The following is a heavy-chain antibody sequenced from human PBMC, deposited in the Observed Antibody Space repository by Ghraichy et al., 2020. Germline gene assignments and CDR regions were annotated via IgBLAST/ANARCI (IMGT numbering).Heavy chain of an antibody. CDR3: ARPSACSSTNCYGYMDV. Sequence: SETLSLTCAVYGGSFSGYYWSWIRQPPGKGLEWIGEINHSGSTNYNPSLKSRVTISLDTSKNQFSLKLSSVTAADTAVYYCARPSACSSTNCYGYMDVWGKGTTVTVSS. J-gene: IGHJ6*03. D-gene: IGHD2-2*01. CDR1: GGSFSGYY. V-gene: IGHV4-34*01. CDR2: INHSGST.